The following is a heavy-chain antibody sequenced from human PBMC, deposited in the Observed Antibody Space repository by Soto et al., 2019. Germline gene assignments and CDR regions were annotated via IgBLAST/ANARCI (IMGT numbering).Heavy chain of an antibody. J-gene: IGHJ6*02. CDR1: GGTFSSYF. Sequence: SVKVSCKVSGGTFSSYFINWVRQAPGQGLEWVGGIIPVFGTGSYAEKFQGRVTITADESTSTAYMELSRLRSDDTAVYYCARETPSAAAAYYYYGLDVWGQGTTVTVSS. CDR2: IIPVFGTG. V-gene: IGHV1-69*13. D-gene: IGHD6-13*01. CDR3: ARETPSAAAAYYYYGLDV.